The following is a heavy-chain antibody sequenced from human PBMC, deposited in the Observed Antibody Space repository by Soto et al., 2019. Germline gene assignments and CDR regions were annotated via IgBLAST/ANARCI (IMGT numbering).Heavy chain of an antibody. CDR3: TTNYYDRRGYDNCFDP. Sequence: PGGSLRLSCTASGFTFGDYAMSWFRQAPGKGLEWVGFIRSKTYGGTTVYAASVKGRFTISRDDSKSIAHLQMNSLKTEDTAVFYCTTNYYDRRGYDNCFDPWGKGTLVTV. V-gene: IGHV3-49*03. CDR2: IRSKTYGGTT. D-gene: IGHD3-22*01. J-gene: IGHJ5*02. CDR1: GFTFGDYA.